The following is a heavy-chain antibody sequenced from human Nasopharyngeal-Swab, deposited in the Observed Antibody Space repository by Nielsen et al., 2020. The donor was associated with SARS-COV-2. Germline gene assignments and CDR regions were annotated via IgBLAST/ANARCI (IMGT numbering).Heavy chain of an antibody. D-gene: IGHD6-13*01. CDR2: ISGDGGSK. J-gene: IGHJ4*02. CDR3: AKDIGSAAAGYDY. CDR1: GFTFDDYA. Sequence: GGSLRLSCEASGFTFDDYAMHWVRQAPGKGLEWVSLISGDGGSKNYADSVKGRFTISRDNSKNSLYLQMNSLRTEDTALYYCAKDIGSAAAGYDYWGQGTLVTVSS. V-gene: IGHV3-43*02.